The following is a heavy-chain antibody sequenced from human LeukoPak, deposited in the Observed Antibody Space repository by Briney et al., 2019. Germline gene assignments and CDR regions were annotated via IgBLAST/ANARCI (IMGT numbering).Heavy chain of an antibody. D-gene: IGHD6-13*01. CDR2: INPNSGGT. Sequence: ASVKVSCKASGYTFTGYYMHWVRQAPGQGLEWMGWINPNSGGTNYAQKFQGRVTMTRDTSISTAYMELSRLRSDDTAVYYCARDGIVAAGQSDYWGQGTLVTVSS. V-gene: IGHV1-2*02. CDR1: GYTFTGYY. CDR3: ARDGIVAAGQSDY. J-gene: IGHJ4*02.